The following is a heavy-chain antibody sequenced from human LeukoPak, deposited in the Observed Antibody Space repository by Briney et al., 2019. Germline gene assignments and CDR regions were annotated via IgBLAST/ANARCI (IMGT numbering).Heavy chain of an antibody. V-gene: IGHV1-18*01. J-gene: IGHJ4*02. Sequence: EASVKVSCKASGYTFPSYGIRWVRQAPGQGLEWMGWISAYNGNTNYAQKLQGRVTMTTDTSTSTAYMELRSLRSDDTAVYYCATAKLLWFGESSHWGQGTLVTVSS. CDR1: GYTFPSYG. CDR3: ATAKLLWFGESSH. CDR2: ISAYNGNT. D-gene: IGHD3-10*01.